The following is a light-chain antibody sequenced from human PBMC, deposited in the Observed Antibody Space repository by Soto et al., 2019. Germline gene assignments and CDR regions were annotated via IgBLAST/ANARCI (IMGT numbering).Light chain of an antibody. Sequence: QSALTQPASVSGSPGQSITISRTGTSSDIGGYNFVSWYHQHPGKAPKLMIYEVSNQPSGVSDRFSGSKSGNTASLTISGLQAEDEADYYCSSFRSGTTLFGTGTKVTVL. V-gene: IGLV2-14*01. CDR1: SSDIGGYNF. J-gene: IGLJ1*01. CDR3: SSFRSGTTL. CDR2: EVS.